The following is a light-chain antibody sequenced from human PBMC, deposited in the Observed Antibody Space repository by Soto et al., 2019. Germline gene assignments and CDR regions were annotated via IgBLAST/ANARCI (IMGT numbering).Light chain of an antibody. J-gene: IGKJ1*01. CDR2: DVS. Sequence: EIVMTQSPATLSVSPGEIATLYFRASQSVSSNLAWYQQKPGQAPRLLIYDVSNRATGIPARFSGSGSGTDFSLTISSLEPEDFAVYYCQQRSHWPRTFGQGTKVDIK. V-gene: IGKV3-11*01. CDR1: QSVSSN. CDR3: QQRSHWPRT.